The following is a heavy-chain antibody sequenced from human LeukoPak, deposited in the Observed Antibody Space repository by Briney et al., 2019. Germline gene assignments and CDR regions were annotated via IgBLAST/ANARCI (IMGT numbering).Heavy chain of an antibody. CDR2: IYYSGST. CDR3: ARYIWGSYPTFEDY. CDR1: GGSISSYY. Sequence: SETLSLTCTVSGGSISSYYWSWIRQPPGKGLEWIGYIYYSGSTNYNPSLKSRVTISVDTSKNQFSLKLSSVTAADTAVYYCARYIWGSYPTFEDYWGQGTLVAVSS. V-gene: IGHV4-59*01. J-gene: IGHJ4*02. D-gene: IGHD3-16*02.